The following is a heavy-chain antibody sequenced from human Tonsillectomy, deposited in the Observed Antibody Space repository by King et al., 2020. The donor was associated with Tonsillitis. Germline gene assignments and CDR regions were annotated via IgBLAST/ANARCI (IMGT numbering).Heavy chain of an antibody. CDR2: INPNSGGT. CDR1: GYTFTGYY. Sequence: QLVQSGAEVKKPGASVKVSCKASGYTFTGYYMHWVRQAPGQGLEWMGWINPNSGGTNYAQKFQGRVTMTRDTSISTAYMELSRLRSDDTAVYYCARVYRGRGLVATRLYYFDYWGQGTLVTVSS. D-gene: IGHD2/OR15-2a*01. J-gene: IGHJ4*02. V-gene: IGHV1-2*02. CDR3: ARVYRGRGLVATRLYYFDY.